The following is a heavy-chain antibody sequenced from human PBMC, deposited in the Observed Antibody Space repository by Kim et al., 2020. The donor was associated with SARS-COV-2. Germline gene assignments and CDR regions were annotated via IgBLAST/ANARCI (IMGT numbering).Heavy chain of an antibody. D-gene: IGHD3-22*01. Sequence: GGSLRLSCAASGFTFSSYAMSWVRKGPGKGLEWVSAISGSGGSTYYADSVKGRFTISRDNSKNMLYLQMNSLRAEDTAVYYCAKDPDYYYDSSGYYVYWGQGTLVTVSS. V-gene: IGHV3-23*01. CDR1: GFTFSSYA. CDR2: ISGSGGST. CDR3: AKDPDYYYDSSGYYVY. J-gene: IGHJ4*02.